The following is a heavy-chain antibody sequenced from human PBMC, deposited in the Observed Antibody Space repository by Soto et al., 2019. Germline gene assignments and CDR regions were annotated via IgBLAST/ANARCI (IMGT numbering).Heavy chain of an antibody. J-gene: IGHJ6*02. V-gene: IGHV1-46*01. D-gene: IGHD2-15*01. CDR1: GYTFTSYY. CDR2: INPSGGST. Sequence: ASVKVSCKASGYTFTSYYMHWVRQAPGQGLERMGIINPSGGSTSYAQKFQGRVTMTRDTSTSTVYMELSSLRSEDTAVYYCARDRSPMVDYYYYYGMDVWGQGTTVTVSS. CDR3: ARDRSPMVDYYYYYGMDV.